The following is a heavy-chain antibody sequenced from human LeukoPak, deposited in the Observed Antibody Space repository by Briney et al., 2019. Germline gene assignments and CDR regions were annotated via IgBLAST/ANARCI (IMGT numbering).Heavy chain of an antibody. Sequence: SVKVSCKASGGTFSSYAISWVRQAPGQGLEWMGGIIPIFGTANYAQKFQGRVAITADESTSTAYMELSSLRSEDTAVYYCARDRPRRYDFWSGYPYYYYYYGMDVWGQGTTVTVSS. CDR2: IIPIFGTA. CDR1: GGTFSSYA. V-gene: IGHV1-69*13. J-gene: IGHJ6*02. D-gene: IGHD3-3*01. CDR3: ARDRPRRYDFWSGYPYYYYYYGMDV.